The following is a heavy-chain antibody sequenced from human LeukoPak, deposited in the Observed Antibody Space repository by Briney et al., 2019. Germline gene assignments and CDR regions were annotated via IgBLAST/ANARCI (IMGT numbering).Heavy chain of an antibody. CDR2: ISSNGGST. V-gene: IGHV3-64*01. CDR3: ARGAYEGYCSGGSCLNQDFDY. D-gene: IGHD2-15*01. J-gene: IGHJ4*02. Sequence: GGSLRLSCAASGFTFSSYAMHWVRQAPGKGLEYVSAISSNGGSTYYANSVKGRFTISRDNSKNTLYLQMGSLRAEDMAVYYCARGAYEGYCSGGSCLNQDFDYWGQGTLVTVSS. CDR1: GFTFSSYA.